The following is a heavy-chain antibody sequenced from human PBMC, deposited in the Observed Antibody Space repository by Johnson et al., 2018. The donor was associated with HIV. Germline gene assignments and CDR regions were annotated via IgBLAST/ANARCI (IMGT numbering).Heavy chain of an antibody. V-gene: IGHV3-30*02. CDR1: GFTFSSYG. D-gene: IGHD2-21*02. CDR2: LRYDGSNK. J-gene: IGHJ3*02. Sequence: QVQLVESGGGVVQPGGSLRLSCAASGFTFSSYGMHWVRQAPGKGLEWVAFLRYDGSNKYYADSEKGGFTISRDNSKNTLYLQMNSLRAEDTAVYYCAKDRRYCGGDCSVDAFDIWGQGTMVTVSS. CDR3: AKDRRYCGGDCSVDAFDI.